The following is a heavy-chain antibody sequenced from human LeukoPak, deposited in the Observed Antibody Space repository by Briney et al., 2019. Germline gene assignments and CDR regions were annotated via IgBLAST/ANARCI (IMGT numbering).Heavy chain of an antibody. D-gene: IGHD3-22*01. J-gene: IGHJ4*02. CDR1: GGSISSYY. V-gene: IGHV4-4*09. CDR2: IYTSGST. Sequence: PSETLSLTCTVSGGSISSYYWSWIRQPPGKGLEWIGYIYTSGSTNYNPSLKGRVTISVDTSKNQFSLKLSSVTAADTAVYYCARLGDYDSSGYYYFDYWGQGTLVTVSS. CDR3: ARLGDYDSSGYYYFDY.